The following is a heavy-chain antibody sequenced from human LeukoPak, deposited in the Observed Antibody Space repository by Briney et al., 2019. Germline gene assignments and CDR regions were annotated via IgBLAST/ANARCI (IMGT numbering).Heavy chain of an antibody. D-gene: IGHD5-12*01. V-gene: IGHV4-59*01. J-gene: IGHJ4*02. CDR3: ATNSGYQYYFDY. Sequence: PSKTLSLTCTVSGGSISSYYWSWIRQPPGKGLEWIGYIYYSGSTNYNPSLKSRVTISVDTSKNQFSLKLSSVTAADTAVYYCATNSGYQYYFDYWGQGTLVTVSS. CDR1: GGSISSYY. CDR2: IYYSGST.